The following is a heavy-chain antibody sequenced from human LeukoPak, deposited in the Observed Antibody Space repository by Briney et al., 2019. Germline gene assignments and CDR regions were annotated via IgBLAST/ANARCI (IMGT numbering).Heavy chain of an antibody. J-gene: IGHJ5*02. CDR3: ARAPIGDNNWFDP. V-gene: IGHV3-48*01. CDR1: GFSFGSYA. CDR2: IGRSNSII. D-gene: IGHD3-16*01. Sequence: GGSLRLSCGASGFSFGSYAMSWVRQAPGKGPEWVAYIGRSNSIIHYADSVKGRFTISRDNAKNSLSLLMNSLRAEDTAVYYCARAPIGDNNWFDPWGQGTLVTVSS.